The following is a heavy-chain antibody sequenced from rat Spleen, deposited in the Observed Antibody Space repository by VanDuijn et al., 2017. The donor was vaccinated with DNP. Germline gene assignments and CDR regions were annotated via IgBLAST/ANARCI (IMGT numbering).Heavy chain of an antibody. D-gene: IGHD4-1*01. CDR2: ITTGGEIT. CDR1: GFNFNDYW. Sequence: EVQLVESGGGLVQPGRSLKLSCAASGFNFNDYWMGWVRQAPGKGLEWVASITTGGEITYYPDSVKGRFTVSRDHATNTLYLRLNSLRSEDTATYYCASGFGWFAYWGQGTLVTVSS. J-gene: IGHJ3*01. CDR3: ASGFGWFAY. V-gene: IGHV5-25*01.